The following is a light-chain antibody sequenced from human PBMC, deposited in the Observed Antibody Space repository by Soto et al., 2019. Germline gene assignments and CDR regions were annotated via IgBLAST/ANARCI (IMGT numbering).Light chain of an antibody. CDR3: QQYGYSFRA. J-gene: IGKJ1*01. Sequence: LTQSPGPLSLSPGERATLSCRASQSVSSSYLSWYQLKPGQAPRLLIYGASSRATGIPDRFSGSGSGTDFTLTISRLEPEDFAVYYCQQYGYSFRAFGQGTKVEL. CDR2: GAS. V-gene: IGKV3-20*01. CDR1: QSVSSSY.